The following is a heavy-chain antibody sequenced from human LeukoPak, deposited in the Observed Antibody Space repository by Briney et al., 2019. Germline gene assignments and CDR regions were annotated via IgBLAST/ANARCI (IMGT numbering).Heavy chain of an antibody. CDR1: GGTFSSYA. Sequence: SVKVSCKTSGGTFSSYAISWVRQAPGQGLEWMGGIISTFGTPNYAQKFQGRVTITADKSTSTAYMDLSSLRSEDTAVYYCASGTTDIVVVPATLRNYYFDYWGQGTLVTVSS. D-gene: IGHD2-2*01. CDR3: ASGTTDIVVVPATLRNYYFDY. J-gene: IGHJ4*02. CDR2: IISTFGTP. V-gene: IGHV1-69*06.